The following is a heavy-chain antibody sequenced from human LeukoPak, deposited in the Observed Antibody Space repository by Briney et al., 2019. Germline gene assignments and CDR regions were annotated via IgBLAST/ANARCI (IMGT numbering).Heavy chain of an antibody. D-gene: IGHD4-17*01. Sequence: SETLSLTCAVSGGSIRSSNWWSWVRQTPGKGLEWIGEIYQSGSPNYNPSLKSRVTISVDKSKNQFSLKMSSVTAADTAVYYCARVMGYGDNPLDYWGQGTLVTVSS. V-gene: IGHV4-4*02. J-gene: IGHJ4*02. CDR1: GGSIRSSNW. CDR3: ARVMGYGDNPLDY. CDR2: IYQSGSP.